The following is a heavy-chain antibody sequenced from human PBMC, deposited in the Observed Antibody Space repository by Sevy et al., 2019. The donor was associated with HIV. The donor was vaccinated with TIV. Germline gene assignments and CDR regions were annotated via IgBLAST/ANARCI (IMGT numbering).Heavy chain of an antibody. Sequence: GGSLRLSCAASGFTFSSSGMHWVRQAPGKGLEWVTFIRYDVTTKYYADSVKGRFTISRDNSKSTLYLQMNSLRDEDTGAYFCAKLGSTTLTTSDAFDIWGQGTLVTVSS. CDR2: IRYDVTTK. CDR3: AKLGSTTLTTSDAFDI. CDR1: GFTFSSSG. J-gene: IGHJ3*02. D-gene: IGHD4-17*01. V-gene: IGHV3-30*02.